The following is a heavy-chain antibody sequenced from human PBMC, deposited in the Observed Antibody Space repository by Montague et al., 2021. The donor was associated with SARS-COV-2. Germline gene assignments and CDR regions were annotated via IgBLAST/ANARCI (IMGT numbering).Heavy chain of an antibody. CDR1: SGSVSSDY. CDR3: ARTGDAYTRYYFDY. Sequence: SETLSLTCSVSSGSVSSDYWSWIRQPPGTGLEWIGYIYSSGSTSYNPSLNSRVTISIDTSKNQFSLRLSSVTAAATVVYYCARTGDAYTRYYFDYWGQGTLVTVSS. D-gene: IGHD5-24*01. CDR2: IYSSGST. J-gene: IGHJ4*02. V-gene: IGHV4-4*08.